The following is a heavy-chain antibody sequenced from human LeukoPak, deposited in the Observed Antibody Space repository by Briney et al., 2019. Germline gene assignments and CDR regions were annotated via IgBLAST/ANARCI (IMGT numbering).Heavy chain of an antibody. V-gene: IGHV4-34*01. CDR2: INHSGYT. Sequence: SETLSLTCAVSGVSFDDYYWAWVRQTPGKGLEWIGEINHSGYTNDSPSLKSRVTLSIDTSGKQFSLNLRSVTVADAGIYYCTRMTTGHDYWGQGTLVTVSS. CDR1: GVSFDDYY. D-gene: IGHD4-17*01. CDR3: TRMTTGHDY. J-gene: IGHJ4*02.